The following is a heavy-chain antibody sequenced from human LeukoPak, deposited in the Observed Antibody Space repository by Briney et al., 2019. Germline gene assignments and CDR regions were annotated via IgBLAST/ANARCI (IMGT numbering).Heavy chain of an antibody. V-gene: IGHV4-59*01. J-gene: IGHJ4*02. D-gene: IGHD6-19*01. CDR2: IYYSGST. CDR1: GGSINNYY. CDR3: ASPKPSGWYRGGAFDY. Sequence: SETLSLTCTVSGGSINNYYWTWIRQPPGKRLEWIGCIYYSGSTNYNPSLKSRVAISVDTSKNQFSLKLSSVTAADTAVYYCASPKPSGWYRGGAFDYWGQGTLVTVSS.